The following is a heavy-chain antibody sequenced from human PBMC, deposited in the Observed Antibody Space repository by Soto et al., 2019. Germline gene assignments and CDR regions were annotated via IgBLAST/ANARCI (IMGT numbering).Heavy chain of an antibody. J-gene: IGHJ4*02. CDR3: ARRTKSSCWYADY. CDR2: IYYSGST. V-gene: IGHV4-31*03. Sequence: QVQLQESGPGLVKPSQTLSLTCTVSGGSISSGGYYWSWIRQHPGKGLEWIGYIYYSGSTYYNPSLNSRVTISVDTSNNQCSLKLSSVTAADTAVYYCARRTKSSCWYADYWGQGTLVTVSS. CDR1: GGSISSGGYY. D-gene: IGHD6-19*01.